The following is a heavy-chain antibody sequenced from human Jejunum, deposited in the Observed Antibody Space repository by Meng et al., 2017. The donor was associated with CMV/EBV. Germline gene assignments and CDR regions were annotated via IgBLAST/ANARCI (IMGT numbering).Heavy chain of an antibody. D-gene: IGHD3-22*01. Sequence: VPLQESGPGLVRPSETLALTCTVSGYSISNYFWSWIRQPAGKKLEWIGRISPSGNINYIPSLKGRVTMSFDTSNNQIFLNLTSVTAADTALYFCARGESRGYYYFDYWGQGILVTVSS. V-gene: IGHV4-4*07. CDR2: ISPSGNI. CDR1: GYSISNYF. J-gene: IGHJ4*02. CDR3: ARGESRGYYYFDY.